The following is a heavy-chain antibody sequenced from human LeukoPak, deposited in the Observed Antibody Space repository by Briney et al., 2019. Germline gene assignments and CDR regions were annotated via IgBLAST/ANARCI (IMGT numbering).Heavy chain of an antibody. CDR3: ARESGYSSSWYLDVGY. V-gene: IGHV3-30*01. D-gene: IGHD6-13*01. Sequence: GRSLRLSCAASGFTFSSYAMPWVRQAPGKGLEWVAVISYDGSNKYCADSVKGRFTISRDNSKNTLYLQMNSLRAEDTAVYYCARESGYSSSWYLDVGYWGQGTLVTVSS. J-gene: IGHJ4*02. CDR2: ISYDGSNK. CDR1: GFTFSSYA.